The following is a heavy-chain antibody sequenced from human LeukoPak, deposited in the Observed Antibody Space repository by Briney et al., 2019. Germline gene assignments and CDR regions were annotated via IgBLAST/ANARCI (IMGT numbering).Heavy chain of an antibody. CDR1: GFTFSSYW. CDR3: ARVWEDIVVVPAAIGGTYYMDV. D-gene: IGHD2-2*02. V-gene: IGHV3-7*01. CDR2: IKQDGSEK. Sequence: PGGSLRLSCAASGFTFSSYWMSWVRQAPGKGLEWVANIKQDGSEKYYVDSVKGRFTISRDNAKNSLYLQMNSLRAEDTAVYYCARVWEDIVVVPAAIGGTYYMDVWGKGTTVTVSS. J-gene: IGHJ6*03.